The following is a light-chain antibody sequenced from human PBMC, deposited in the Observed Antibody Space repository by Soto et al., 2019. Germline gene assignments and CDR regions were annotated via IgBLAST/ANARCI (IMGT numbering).Light chain of an antibody. J-gene: IGLJ2*01. CDR1: SSNIGAGHD. CDR2: GND. CDR3: SSYAGSNHFE. Sequence: QSVLTQPPSVSGAPGQRVTISCAGSSSNIGAGHDVHWYQQLPGTAPKLLIYGNDNRPSGVPDRFSGSKSGTSASLAISGLQAEDEADYYCSSYAGSNHFEVGGGTKVTVL. V-gene: IGLV1-40*01.